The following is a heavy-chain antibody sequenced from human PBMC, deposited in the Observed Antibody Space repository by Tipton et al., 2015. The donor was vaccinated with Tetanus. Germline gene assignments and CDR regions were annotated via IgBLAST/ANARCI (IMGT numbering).Heavy chain of an antibody. CDR2: ISAYNGNT. CDR3: ARDRCSDVTCYFEMGG. CDR1: GYTFTGYG. V-gene: IGHV1-18*01. Sequence: QSGPEVKKPGASVKVSCKASGYTFTGYGISWVRQAPGQGLEWMGWISAYNGNTNYAQKLQGRVTMTTDTSTSTAYMELRSLRSDDTAVYYCARDRCSDVTCYFEMGGWGQGTLVTVSS. D-gene: IGHD2-15*01. J-gene: IGHJ4*02.